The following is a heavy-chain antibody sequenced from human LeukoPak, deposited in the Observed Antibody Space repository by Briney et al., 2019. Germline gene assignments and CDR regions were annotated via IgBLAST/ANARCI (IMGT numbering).Heavy chain of an antibody. CDR1: GFSISSGGYY. J-gene: IGHJ4*02. Sequence: PSETLSLTCTVSGFSISSGGYYWRWLRQHPGKGLEWIGYIYYSGSTYYNPSLKSRVTISVDTSKNQFSLKLSSVTAADTAVYYCARDVRDCSSTSCYKGFDYWGQGTLVTVSS. D-gene: IGHD2-2*02. CDR2: IYYSGST. CDR3: ARDVRDCSSTSCYKGFDY. V-gene: IGHV4-31*03.